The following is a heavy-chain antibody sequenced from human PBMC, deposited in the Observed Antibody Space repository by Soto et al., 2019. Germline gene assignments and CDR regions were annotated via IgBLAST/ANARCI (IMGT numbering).Heavy chain of an antibody. CDR1: GGLFSSYA. CDR2: IFPVFGTA. D-gene: IGHD3-22*01. V-gene: IGHV1-69*13. J-gene: IGHJ4*02. CDR3: ARGGSGYVWFNEF. Sequence: SVKVSCKDSGGLFSSYAISWVRQAPGQGLEWMGGIFPVFGTAYYAQKFQGRVTITADESTNTAYMELSSLRSEDTAMYYCARGGSGYVWFNEFWGQGSLVTVS.